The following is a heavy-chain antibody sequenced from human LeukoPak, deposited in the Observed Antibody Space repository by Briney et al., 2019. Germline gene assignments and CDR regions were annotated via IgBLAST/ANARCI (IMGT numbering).Heavy chain of an antibody. CDR2: ISGRGGST. CDR1: GFTFSSYA. Sequence: GGSLRLSCAASGFTFSSYAMSWVRQAPGKGLEWVSAISGRGGSTYYADSVKGRFTISRDNSKNTLYLQMNSLRAEDTAVYYCAKDPADTRPRYYFDYWGQGTLVTVSS. CDR3: AKDPADTRPRYYFDY. D-gene: IGHD5-18*01. J-gene: IGHJ4*02. V-gene: IGHV3-23*01.